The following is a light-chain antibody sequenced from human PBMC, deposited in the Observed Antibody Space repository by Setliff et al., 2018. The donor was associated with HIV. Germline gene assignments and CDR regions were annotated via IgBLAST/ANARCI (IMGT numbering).Light chain of an antibody. V-gene: IGLV2-11*01. Sequence: QSVLTQPRSVSGSPGQSVTISCTGTSSDVGGYNYVSWYQQNPGRAPKLMIYDVNKRPSGVPDRFSGSKSGNTASLTISGLQAEDEADYYCCSHADSYPSRWVFGGGTKVTVL. CDR3: CSHADSYPSRWV. CDR1: SSDVGGYNY. J-gene: IGLJ3*02. CDR2: DVN.